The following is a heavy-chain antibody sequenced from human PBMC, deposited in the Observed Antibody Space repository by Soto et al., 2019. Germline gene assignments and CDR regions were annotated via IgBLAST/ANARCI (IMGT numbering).Heavy chain of an antibody. CDR1: GGFLSESY. CDR2: INHVGGT. Sequence: TSETLSLTCAVYGGFLSESYWTWIRQPPGKGLEWIGEINHVGGTNYNPSLKSRVTMSVDTSQNQFSLRLVSVTAADTAMYFCVRIRYQLPSSVLWLDPWGQGTPVTVSS. J-gene: IGHJ5*02. D-gene: IGHD3-16*01. CDR3: VRIRYQLPSSVLWLDP. V-gene: IGHV4-34*01.